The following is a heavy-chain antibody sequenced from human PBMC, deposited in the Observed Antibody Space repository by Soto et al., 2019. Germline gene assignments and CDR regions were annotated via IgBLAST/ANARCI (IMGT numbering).Heavy chain of an antibody. CDR1: GGSINSDDYY. J-gene: IGHJ4*02. Sequence: PSETLSLTCTVSGGSINSDDYYWSWIRQSPGKGLEWIGYINYSGTTYYNPSLKSRVIISVDRSKNHFSLWLTSVTAADTAIYYCAKDQGSSTSDIDYWGQGTLVTVSS. V-gene: IGHV4-30-4*01. CDR2: INYSGTT. D-gene: IGHD6-6*01. CDR3: AKDQGSSTSDIDY.